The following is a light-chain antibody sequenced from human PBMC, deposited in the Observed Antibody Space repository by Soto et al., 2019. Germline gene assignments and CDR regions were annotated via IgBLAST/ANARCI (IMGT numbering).Light chain of an antibody. CDR1: QSVSSN. V-gene: IGKV3-20*01. CDR3: QHNGRS. Sequence: EIVMTQSPATLSVSPGERATLSCRASQSVSSNLAWYQQKPGQAPRLLIYGASNRATGIPDRFSGSGSGTDFTLTISRLEPEDFAVYYCQHNGRSFGQGTRLEIK. CDR2: GAS. J-gene: IGKJ5*01.